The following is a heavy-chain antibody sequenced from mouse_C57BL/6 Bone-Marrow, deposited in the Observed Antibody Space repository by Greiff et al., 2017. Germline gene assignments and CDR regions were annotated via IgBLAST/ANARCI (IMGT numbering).Heavy chain of an antibody. Sequence: QVQLQQPGAELVMPGASVKLSCKASGYTFTSYWMHWVKQRPGQGLEGIGEIDPSDSYTNYNQKFKGKATLTVDKSSSTAYMQLRSLTSEDSAVCYSASLPSYGYGGYARDYRGQGTSVTVSS. CDR3: ASLPSYGYGGYARDY. CDR1: GYTFTSYW. D-gene: IGHD2-9*01. CDR2: IDPSDSYT. V-gene: IGHV1-69*01. J-gene: IGHJ4*01.